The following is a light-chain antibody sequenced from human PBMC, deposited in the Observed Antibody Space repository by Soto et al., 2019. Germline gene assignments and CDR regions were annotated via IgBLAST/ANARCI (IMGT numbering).Light chain of an antibody. CDR3: QSYDNSLTYV. CDR2: GNN. V-gene: IGLV1-40*01. Sequence: QSVLTQPPSVSGAPGQSITISCTGSSSNIGAGYDVHWYQQVPGTAPKLLIYGNNNRASGVPDRFSVSKSGTSASLAISGFQDDDEADYYCQSYDNSLTYVFGTGTKLTVL. CDR1: SSNIGAGYD. J-gene: IGLJ1*01.